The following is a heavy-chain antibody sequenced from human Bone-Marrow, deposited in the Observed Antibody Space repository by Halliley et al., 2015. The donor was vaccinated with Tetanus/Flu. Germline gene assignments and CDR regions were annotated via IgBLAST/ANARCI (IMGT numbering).Heavy chain of an antibody. V-gene: IGHV3-21*01. J-gene: IGHJ6*02. D-gene: IGHD6-13*01. CDR2: SGNI. CDR3: ARDRVDRIVATGNYFYYGMDV. Sequence: SGNIHYADSVKGRFTISRDNARNSLFLQMASLGVKDTAVYYCARDRVDRIVATGNYFYYGMDVWGQGTTVTVSS.